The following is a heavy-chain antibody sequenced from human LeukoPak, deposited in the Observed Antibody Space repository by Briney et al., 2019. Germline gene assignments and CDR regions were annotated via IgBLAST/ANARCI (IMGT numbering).Heavy chain of an antibody. CDR1: GFVFSNYG. J-gene: IGHJ4*02. Sequence: GGSLRLSCQTSGFVFSNYGMHWVRQAPGKGLEGVASVRYDESNEYYADSVKGRFTISRDNSRNTLYLQMNSLRAEDTGVYSCAKDSNTGYVSVGPDYWGLGTLVTVSS. CDR3: AKDSNTGYVSVGPDY. V-gene: IGHV3-30*02. D-gene: IGHD5-12*01. CDR2: VRYDESNE.